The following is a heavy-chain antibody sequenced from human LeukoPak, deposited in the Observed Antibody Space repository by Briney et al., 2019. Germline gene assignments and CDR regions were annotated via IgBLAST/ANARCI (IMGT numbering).Heavy chain of an antibody. Sequence: ASVKVSCKASGYTFTGYFIHWVRQAPGQGLEWMGWINPNSGGTNYAQKFQGRVTMTRDTSISTAYMELSRLRSDDTAVYYCARDPSSGWTNYYYYYMDVWGKGTTVTVSS. CDR2: INPNSGGT. CDR3: ARDPSSGWTNYYYYYMDV. D-gene: IGHD6-19*01. J-gene: IGHJ6*03. V-gene: IGHV1-2*02. CDR1: GYTFTGYF.